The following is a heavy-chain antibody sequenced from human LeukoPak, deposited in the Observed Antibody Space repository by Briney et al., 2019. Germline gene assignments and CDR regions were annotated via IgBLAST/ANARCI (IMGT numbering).Heavy chain of an antibody. CDR2: INTDASSA. D-gene: IGHD3-3*02. J-gene: IGHJ4*02. CDR1: GFTFTSYW. Sequence: GGSLRLSCAASGFTFTSYWMHWIRQAPGKGLVWVSRINTDASSATYADSVKGRFTVSRDNARNTLSLQMNSLRAEDTAVYYCAGDLFSLDYWGQGTLVTVSS. V-gene: IGHV3-74*01. CDR3: AGDLFSLDY.